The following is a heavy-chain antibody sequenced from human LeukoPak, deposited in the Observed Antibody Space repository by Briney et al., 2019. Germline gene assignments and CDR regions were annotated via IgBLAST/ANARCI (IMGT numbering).Heavy chain of an antibody. V-gene: IGHV1-2*02. Sequence: ASVKVSCKASGYTFTGYYMHWVRQAPGQGLEWMGWINPNSGGTNYAQKFQGRVTMTRDTSSSTAYMELSRLRSDDTAVYYCARVPIAAKAAGKGRLDYWGQGTLVTVSS. CDR3: ARVPIAAKAAGKGRLDY. J-gene: IGHJ4*02. D-gene: IGHD6-13*01. CDR2: INPNSGGT. CDR1: GYTFTGYY.